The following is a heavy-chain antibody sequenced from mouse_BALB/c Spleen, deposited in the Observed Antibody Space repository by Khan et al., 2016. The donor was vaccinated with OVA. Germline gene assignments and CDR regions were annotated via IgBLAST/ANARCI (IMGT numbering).Heavy chain of an antibody. CDR2: INSDGYYT. V-gene: IGHV5-6*01. CDR1: GFTFSTYG. Sequence: EVKLVESGGDLMKPGGSLKLSCAASGFTFSTYGMSWVRQTPDKRLEWVATINSDGYYTYYPDSVQGRFTISRNNAKNHLYLQMSSLKSEDTAMYYCASHLTGSFAYWGQGTLVTVSA. D-gene: IGHD4-1*01. CDR3: ASHLTGSFAY. J-gene: IGHJ3*01.